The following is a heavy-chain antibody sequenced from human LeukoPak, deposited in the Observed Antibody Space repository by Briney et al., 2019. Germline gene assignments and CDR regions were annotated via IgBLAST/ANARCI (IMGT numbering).Heavy chain of an antibody. Sequence: GGSLRLSCAASGFTFSSYAMHWVRQAPGKGLEWVSYSSSGSTIYYADSVKGRFTISRDNAKNSLYLQMNSLRAEDTAVYYCAELGITMIGGVWGKGTTVTISS. D-gene: IGHD3-10*02. CDR2: SSSGSTI. V-gene: IGHV3-48*03. CDR3: AELGITMIGGV. J-gene: IGHJ6*04. CDR1: GFTFSSYA.